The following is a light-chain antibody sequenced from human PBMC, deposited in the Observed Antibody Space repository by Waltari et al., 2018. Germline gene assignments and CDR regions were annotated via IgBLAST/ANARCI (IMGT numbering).Light chain of an antibody. Sequence: QSALTPPAPVSGSPGQSFTISCAGLISVVGPYDLVSLYHQHPGKAPKLLIYEVTKRTSGVPDRFSGSKSGNTASLTLSGLQAADEADYYCCSCAGVTPYVLFGGGTKVTVL. CDR1: ISVVGPYDL. CDR3: CSCAGVTPYVL. J-gene: IGLJ2*01. CDR2: EVT. V-gene: IGLV2-23*02.